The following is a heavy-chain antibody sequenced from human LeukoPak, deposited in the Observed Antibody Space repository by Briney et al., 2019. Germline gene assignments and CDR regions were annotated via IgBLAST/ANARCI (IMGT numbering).Heavy chain of an antibody. CDR3: ARAPYSGSYQGTFDY. D-gene: IGHD1-26*01. CDR2: IYTSGST. V-gene: IGHV4-61*02. J-gene: IGHJ4*02. Sequence: SETLSLTCTVSGGSISSGSYYWSWIRQPAGKGLEWIGRIYTSGSTNYNPSLKSRVTISVDTSKNQFSLKLSSVTAADTAVYYCARAPYSGSYQGTFDYWGQGTLVTVSS. CDR1: GGSISSGSYY.